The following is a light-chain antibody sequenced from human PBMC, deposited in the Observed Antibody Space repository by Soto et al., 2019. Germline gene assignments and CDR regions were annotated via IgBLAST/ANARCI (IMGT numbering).Light chain of an antibody. Sequence: QPVLTQPPSASGTAGQVVTISCSGGDSNIGSNSVYWYQHLPRMAPKLLIYYNNQRPSGVPDRFSGSRSGTSASLAIVGLRSDEEAVYYCAAWDASLSACVFGNGTKLTVL. V-gene: IGLV1-47*02. J-gene: IGLJ1*01. CDR1: DSNIGSNS. CDR3: AAWDASLSACV. CDR2: YNN.